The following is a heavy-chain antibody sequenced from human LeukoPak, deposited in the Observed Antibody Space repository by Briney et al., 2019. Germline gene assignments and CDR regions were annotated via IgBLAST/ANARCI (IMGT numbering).Heavy chain of an antibody. CDR1: GYTFPNYD. D-gene: IGHD2-15*01. V-gene: IGHV1-8*01. Sequence: ASVNVSCKASGYTFPNYDIHWVRQASGQGLEWMGWMHPYSCNTGYAQKFQDRVTMTRDTSINTAYLELSSLKSGDTAVYYCARVPAARDFGYWGQGTPVIVSS. CDR2: MHPYSCNT. CDR3: ARVPAARDFGY. J-gene: IGHJ4*02.